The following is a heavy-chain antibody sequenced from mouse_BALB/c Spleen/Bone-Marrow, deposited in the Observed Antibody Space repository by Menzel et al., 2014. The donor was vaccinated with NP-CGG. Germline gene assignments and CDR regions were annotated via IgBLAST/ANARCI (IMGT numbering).Heavy chain of an antibody. D-gene: IGHD4-1*01. Sequence: VQGVESGPELVKPGASVKISCKASGYTFTDYYINWVKQKPGQGLEWIGWIYPGSGNSKYNEKFKGKATLTVDTPSSTAYVQLSSLTSEDSAVYFCARNWAMDYWGQGTSVTVSS. V-gene: IGHV1-84*02. CDR1: GYTFTDYY. J-gene: IGHJ4*01. CDR3: ARNWAMDY. CDR2: IYPGSGNS.